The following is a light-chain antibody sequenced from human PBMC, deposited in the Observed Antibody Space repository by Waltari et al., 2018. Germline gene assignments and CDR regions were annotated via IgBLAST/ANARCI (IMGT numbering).Light chain of an antibody. CDR3: SSYTSSRTVV. J-gene: IGLJ1*01. CDR1: SGDVGAYTY. Sequence: QSALTQPASVSGSPGQSIAISCTGTSGDVGAYTYVSWYQQYPGKAPQVLIYEVTNRPSGVSSRCSGSKSGNTASLTISGLQPDDEADYYCSSYTSSRTVVFGTGTEVTVL. CDR2: EVT. V-gene: IGLV2-14*01.